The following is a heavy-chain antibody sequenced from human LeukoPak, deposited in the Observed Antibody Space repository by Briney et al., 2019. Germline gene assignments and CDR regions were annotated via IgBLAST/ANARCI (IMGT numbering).Heavy chain of an antibody. CDR2: ISGSGGST. Sequence: GESLKISCAASGFTFRSYAMSWVRQAPGKGLEWVSAISGSGGSTYYADSVRGRFTISRDNSKNTLYLQMNSLRAEDTAVYYCAKDPNPYYYYYYMDVWGKGTTVTVSS. V-gene: IGHV3-23*01. J-gene: IGHJ6*03. CDR3: AKDPNPYYYYYYMDV. D-gene: IGHD1-14*01. CDR1: GFTFRSYA.